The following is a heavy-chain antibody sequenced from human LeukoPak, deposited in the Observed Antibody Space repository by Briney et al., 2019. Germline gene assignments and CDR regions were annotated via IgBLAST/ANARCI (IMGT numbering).Heavy chain of an antibody. Sequence: PGGSLRLSCAASGFTFDDYAMHWVRQAPGKGLEWVSLISWDGGSTYYADSVKGRFTISRDNSKNSLYLQMNSLRAEDTALYYSAKGGYDILTGRFDYWGQGTLVTVSS. CDR2: ISWDGGST. D-gene: IGHD3-9*01. CDR3: AKGGYDILTGRFDY. J-gene: IGHJ4*02. V-gene: IGHV3-43D*04. CDR1: GFTFDDYA.